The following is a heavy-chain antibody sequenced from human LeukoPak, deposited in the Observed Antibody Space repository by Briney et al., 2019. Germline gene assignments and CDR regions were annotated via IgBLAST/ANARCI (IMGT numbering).Heavy chain of an antibody. D-gene: IGHD5-18*01. J-gene: IGHJ5*02. CDR2: IKQDGSEK. Sequence: GSLRLSCAASGFSFSSYWMSWVRQAPGKGLEWVANIKQDGSEKYYVDSVKGRFTISRDNAKNSLYLQMNSLRAEDTAVYYCARFFRPGYPFDPWGQGTLVTVSS. CDR3: ARFFRPGYPFDP. CDR1: GFSFSSYW. V-gene: IGHV3-7*03.